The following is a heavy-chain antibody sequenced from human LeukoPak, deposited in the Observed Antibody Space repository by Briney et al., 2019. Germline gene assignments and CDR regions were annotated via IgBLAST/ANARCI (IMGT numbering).Heavy chain of an antibody. CDR1: GFSLSTSGMR. J-gene: IGHJ4*02. CDR3: ASGSSGYFDY. CDR2: IDWDDDK. V-gene: IGHV2-70*04. Sequence: SGPALVKPTQTLTLTCTFSGFSLSTSGMRVSWIRQPPGKALEWLAHIDWDDDKFYSTSLKTRLTISKDTSKNQVVLTMTNMDPVDTATYYCASGSSGYFDYWGQGTLVTVSS. D-gene: IGHD3-22*01.